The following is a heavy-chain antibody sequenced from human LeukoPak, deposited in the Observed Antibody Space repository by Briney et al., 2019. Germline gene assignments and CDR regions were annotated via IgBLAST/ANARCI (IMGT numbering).Heavy chain of an antibody. J-gene: IGHJ4*02. Sequence: GASVKVSCKASGYTFTGYYMHWVRQAPGQGLEWMGWISAYNGNTNYAQKLQGRVTMTTDTSTSTAYMELRSLRSDDTAVYYCARDGNYGGPAFDYWGQGTLVTVSS. D-gene: IGHD4-23*01. CDR2: ISAYNGNT. CDR1: GYTFTGYY. V-gene: IGHV1-18*04. CDR3: ARDGNYGGPAFDY.